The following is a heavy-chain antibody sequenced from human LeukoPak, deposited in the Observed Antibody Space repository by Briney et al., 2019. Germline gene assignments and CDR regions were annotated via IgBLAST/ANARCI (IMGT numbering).Heavy chain of an antibody. V-gene: IGHV3-20*04. J-gene: IGHJ4*02. D-gene: IGHD3-10*01. CDR2: INWNGGST. Sequence: GGSLRLSCAASGFTFDDYGMSWVRQAPGKGLEWVSGINWNGGSTGYADSVKGRFTISRDNAKNSPYLQMNSLRAEDTALYYCARGDYYGSGSSGGDYWGQGTLVTVSS. CDR1: GFTFDDYG. CDR3: ARGDYYGSGSSGGDY.